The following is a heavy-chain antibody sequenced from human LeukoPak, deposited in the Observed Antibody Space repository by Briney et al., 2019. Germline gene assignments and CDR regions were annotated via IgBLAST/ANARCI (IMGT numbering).Heavy chain of an antibody. Sequence: GGSLRLSCAASGFTFSSYSMNWVRQAPGKGLEWVSAISGSGGSTYYADSVKGRFTISRDNSKNTLYLQMNSLRAEDTAVYYCVLGATYFDYWGQGTLVTVSS. CDR1: GFTFSSYS. CDR3: VLGATYFDY. CDR2: ISGSGGST. J-gene: IGHJ4*02. V-gene: IGHV3-23*01. D-gene: IGHD1-26*01.